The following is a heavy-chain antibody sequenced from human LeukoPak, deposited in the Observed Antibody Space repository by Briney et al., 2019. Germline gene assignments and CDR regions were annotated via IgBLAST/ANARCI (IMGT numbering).Heavy chain of an antibody. CDR2: IIPIFGTA. Sequence: SVKVSCKASGGTFSSYAISWVRQAPGQGLEWMGGIIPIFGTANYAQKFQGRVTITADESTSTAYMELSSLRSEDTAVYYCARGKRGYCSSTSCYFQSWGQGTLVTVSS. V-gene: IGHV1-69*13. D-gene: IGHD2-2*01. J-gene: IGHJ5*02. CDR3: ARGKRGYCSSTSCYFQS. CDR1: GGTFSSYA.